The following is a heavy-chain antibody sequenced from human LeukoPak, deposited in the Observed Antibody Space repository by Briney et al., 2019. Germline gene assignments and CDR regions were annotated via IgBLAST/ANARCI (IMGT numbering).Heavy chain of an antibody. Sequence: PGGSLRLSCAASGFTFSTYSMSWVRQAPGKGLEWVSHFGGSGGTIYYADSVKGRFTISRDNSKNTLYPQMNSLRAEDTAVYYCAKSDCGGDCHLLDYWGQGTLVTVSS. D-gene: IGHD2-21*02. J-gene: IGHJ4*02. CDR3: AKSDCGGDCHLLDY. CDR2: FGGSGGTI. V-gene: IGHV3-23*01. CDR1: GFTFSTYS.